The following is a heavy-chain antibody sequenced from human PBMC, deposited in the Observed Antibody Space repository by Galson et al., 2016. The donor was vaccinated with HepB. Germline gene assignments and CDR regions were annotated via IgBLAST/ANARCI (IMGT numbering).Heavy chain of an antibody. Sequence: SNTDDTIHYGDSVQGRFTVSRDNAKTSLYLQMSSLRVQDTAIYYCARGGRFYDSRGYFVYVDFWGQGTLVTVSS. CDR2: SNTDDTI. V-gene: IGHV3-11*01. D-gene: IGHD3-22*01. J-gene: IGHJ4*02. CDR3: ARGGRFYDSRGYFVYVDF.